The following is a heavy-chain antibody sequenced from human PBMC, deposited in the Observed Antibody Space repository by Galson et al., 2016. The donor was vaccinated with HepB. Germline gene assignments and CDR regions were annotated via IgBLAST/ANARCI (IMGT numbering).Heavy chain of an antibody. V-gene: IGHV3-48*03. CDR3: ARGDSTGGDYLDS. J-gene: IGHJ4*02. CDR2: ISTTGRTM. CDR1: GFTFSSYE. Sequence: SLRLSCAASGFTFSSYEMNWVRQAPGKGLEWVAHISTTGRTMYYADSVKGRFTTSRDNAWNSLYLQMNGLRPEDTAVYFCARGDSTGGDYLDSWGQGNLVTVSS. D-gene: IGHD6-25*01.